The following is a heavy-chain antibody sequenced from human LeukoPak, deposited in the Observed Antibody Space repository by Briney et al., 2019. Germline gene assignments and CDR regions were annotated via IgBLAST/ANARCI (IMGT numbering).Heavy chain of an antibody. J-gene: IGHJ4*02. Sequence: GGSLRLSCAASGFTFSSYWMNWVRQAPGKGLGWVANINQDGTEKYYVDSVRGRFTISRDNAKNSLYLQVNSLRAEDTAVYYCARDVLAGTFDYWGQGTLVTVSS. D-gene: IGHD6-19*01. V-gene: IGHV3-7*01. CDR2: INQDGTEK. CDR1: GFTFSSYW. CDR3: ARDVLAGTFDY.